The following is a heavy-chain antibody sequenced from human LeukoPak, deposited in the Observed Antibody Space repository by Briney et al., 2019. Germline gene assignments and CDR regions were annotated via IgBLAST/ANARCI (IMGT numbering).Heavy chain of an antibody. Sequence: SETLSLTCTGSGCYISSSSYYWGWIRQPPGKGLEWIGSIYYSGSTYYNPSLKSRVTISVDTSKNQFSLKLSSVTAADTAVYYCARRGGSSGWYYFDYWGQGTLVTVSS. J-gene: IGHJ4*02. CDR3: ARRGGSSGWYYFDY. V-gene: IGHV4-39*01. CDR1: GCYISSSSYY. D-gene: IGHD6-19*01. CDR2: IYYSGST.